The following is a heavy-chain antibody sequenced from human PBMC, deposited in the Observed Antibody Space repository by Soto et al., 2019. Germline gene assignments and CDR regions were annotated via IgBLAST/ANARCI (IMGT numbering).Heavy chain of an antibody. CDR1: GGTFSSYA. Sequence: SVKVSCKASGGTFSSYAISWVRQAPGQGLEWMGGIIPIFATANYAKKFQGRVTITADESTSTVYMELSSLRSEDTAVYYCARDDRTKSPGGYYWGQGTLVTVS. D-gene: IGHD2-8*01. CDR2: IIPIFATA. J-gene: IGHJ4*02. CDR3: ARDDRTKSPGGYY. V-gene: IGHV1-69*13.